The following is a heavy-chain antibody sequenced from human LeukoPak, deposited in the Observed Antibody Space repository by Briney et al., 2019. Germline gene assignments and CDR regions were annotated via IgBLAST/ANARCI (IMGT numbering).Heavy chain of an antibody. CDR2: IGVSGIHT. CDR3: AKVAEVGATGYYYYMDV. V-gene: IGHV3-23*01. D-gene: IGHD1-26*01. Sequence: GGSLRLSCAASGFNFRIHGINWVRQAPGKGLEWVSAIGVSGIHTYFADSVKGRFSISRDDSRNTVYLQMNSLRAEDTAVYYCAKVAEVGATGYYYYMDVWGKGTTVTISS. CDR1: GFNFRIHG. J-gene: IGHJ6*03.